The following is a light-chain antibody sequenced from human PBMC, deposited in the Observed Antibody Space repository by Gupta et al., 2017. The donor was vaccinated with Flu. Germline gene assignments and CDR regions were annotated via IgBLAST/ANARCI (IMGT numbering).Light chain of an antibody. CDR2: GAS. Sequence: EIVLTQSPGTLSLSPGDRATLSCRAAESVRTYVAWYQQRPGQGPSLLIHGASTRHTGVPDRFSGSGSGTDFTLSISSLEPEDFAVYYCQQYASSPATFGQGTQLEIK. CDR3: QQYASSPAT. J-gene: IGKJ1*01. V-gene: IGKV3-20*01. CDR1: ESVRTY.